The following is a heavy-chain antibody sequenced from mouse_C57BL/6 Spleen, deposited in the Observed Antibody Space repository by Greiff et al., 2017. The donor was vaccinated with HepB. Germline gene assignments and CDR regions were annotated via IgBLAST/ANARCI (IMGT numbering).Heavy chain of an antibody. V-gene: IGHV1-26*01. CDR2: INPNNGGT. Sequence: EVQLQQSGPELVKPGASVKISCKASGYTFTDYYMNWVKQSHGKSLEWIGDINPNNGGTSYNQKFKGKATLTVDKSSSTAYMELRSLTSEDSAVYYCASIRDGGYFDVWGTGTTVTVSS. D-gene: IGHD3-3*01. J-gene: IGHJ1*03. CDR1: GYTFTDYY. CDR3: ASIRDGGYFDV.